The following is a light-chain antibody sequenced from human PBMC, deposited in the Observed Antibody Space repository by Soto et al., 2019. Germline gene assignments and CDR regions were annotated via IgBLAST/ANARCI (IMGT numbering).Light chain of an antibody. CDR2: KAS. CDR1: QTINTW. V-gene: IGKV1-5*03. CDR3: QQYNSFSVA. J-gene: IGKJ1*01. Sequence: DIQMTHSPSTLSASVGDIVTITCRASQTINTWLAWYQQKPGKAPKLLIYKASSLESGVPSRFSGSGSGTEFTLTISSLQPDDFATYSCQQYNSFSVAFGQGTKVDIK.